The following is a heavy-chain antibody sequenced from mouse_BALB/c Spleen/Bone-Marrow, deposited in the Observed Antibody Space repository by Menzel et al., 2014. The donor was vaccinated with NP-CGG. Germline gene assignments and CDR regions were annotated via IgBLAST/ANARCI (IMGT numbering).Heavy chain of an antibody. CDR3: ARSSPTTWAMDY. CDR2: IWSDGST. J-gene: IGHJ4*01. Sequence: VMLVESGPGLVAPSQSLSIICTVSGFSLTSYGVHWVRQPPGKGLEWLVVIWSDGSTTYNSALKSRLSISKDNSKSQVFLKMNSLQTEDTAMYYCARSSPTTWAMDYWGQGTSVTVSS. V-gene: IGHV2-6*02. CDR1: GFSLTSYG. D-gene: IGHD2-12*01.